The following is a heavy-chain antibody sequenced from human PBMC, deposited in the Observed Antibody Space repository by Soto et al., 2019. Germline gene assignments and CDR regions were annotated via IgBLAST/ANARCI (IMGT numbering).Heavy chain of an antibody. CDR3: ARDSVYCSGDSCYPFDY. J-gene: IGHJ4*02. Sequence: QVQLVQSGAEVKKPGASVKVSCKASGYTFTTYGISWVRQAPGQGLEWMGWISAYNGNTNSAQKLHGRVTMTTDTSTSTSYMELRSLRSDDTAVYYCARDSVYCSGDSCYPFDYWGQGTLVTVSS. CDR2: ISAYNGNT. D-gene: IGHD2-15*01. CDR1: GYTFTTYG. V-gene: IGHV1-18*01.